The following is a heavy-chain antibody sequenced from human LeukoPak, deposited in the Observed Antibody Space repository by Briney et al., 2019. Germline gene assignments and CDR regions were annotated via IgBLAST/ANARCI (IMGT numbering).Heavy chain of an antibody. CDR3: ARHVAVYGVATQGSYYYYGMDV. D-gene: IGHD5-12*01. V-gene: IGHV5-51*01. Sequence: GEALKISCKGSGYSFTSYWIGWVRQMPGKGLEWMGIIYPGDSDTRYSPSFQGQVTISADKSISNAYLQWSSLKASDTAMYYCARHVAVYGVATQGSYYYYGMDVWGQGTTVTVSS. J-gene: IGHJ6*02. CDR2: IYPGDSDT. CDR1: GYSFTSYW.